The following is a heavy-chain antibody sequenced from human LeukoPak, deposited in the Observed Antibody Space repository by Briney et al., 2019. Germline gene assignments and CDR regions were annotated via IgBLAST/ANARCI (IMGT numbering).Heavy chain of an antibody. CDR2: IYSGGST. J-gene: IGHJ4*02. CDR3: ARGYSSSQGTYDY. CDR1: GFTVSSNY. D-gene: IGHD6-13*01. V-gene: IGHV3-66*01. Sequence: GGSLRLSCAASGFTVSSNYMSWVRQAPGKGLEWVSVIYSGGSTYYADSVKGRFTISRDDSKNTLYLQMNSLRAEDTAVYYCARGYSSSQGTYDYWGQGTLVTVSS.